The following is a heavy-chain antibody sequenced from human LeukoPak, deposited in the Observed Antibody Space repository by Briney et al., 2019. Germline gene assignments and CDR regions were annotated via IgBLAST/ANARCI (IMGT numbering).Heavy chain of an antibody. V-gene: IGHV4-61*10. CDR2: IYYSGST. CDR1: GGSISSGTHY. CDR3: ARAGHFRLLFDY. D-gene: IGHD1-26*01. J-gene: IGHJ4*02. Sequence: SETLSLTCTVSGGSISSGTHYWSWIRQPAGKGLEWIGYIYYSGSTNYNPSLKSRVTISVDTSKNQFSLKLSSVTAADTAVYYCARAGHFRLLFDYWGQGTLVTVSS.